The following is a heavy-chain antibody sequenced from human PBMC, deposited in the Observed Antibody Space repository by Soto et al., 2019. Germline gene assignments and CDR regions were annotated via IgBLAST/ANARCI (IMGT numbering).Heavy chain of an antibody. CDR1: GFTFSSYA. Sequence: GSLRLSCAASGFTFSSYAMHWVRQAPGKGLEWVALISYDGSDKDYADSVKGRFTISRDNSRNTLFLQMNSLRAEDTAVYYCARDYYKYYDSSGYYRSLAYWGQGT. D-gene: IGHD3-22*01. CDR3: ARDYYKYYDSSGYYRSLAY. V-gene: IGHV3-30-3*01. J-gene: IGHJ4*02. CDR2: ISYDGSDK.